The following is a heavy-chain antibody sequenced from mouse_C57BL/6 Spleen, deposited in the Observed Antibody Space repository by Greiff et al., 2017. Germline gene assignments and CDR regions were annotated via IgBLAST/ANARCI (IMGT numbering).Heavy chain of an antibody. CDR1: GYTFTSYW. Sequence: QVHVKQPGAELVKPGASVKLSCKASGYTFTSYWMHWVKQRPGQGLEWIGMIHPNSGSTNYNEKFKSKATLTVDKSSSTAYMQLSSLTSEDSAVYYCARQAGPAWFAYWGQGTLVTVSA. D-gene: IGHD6-1*01. J-gene: IGHJ3*01. V-gene: IGHV1-64*01. CDR2: IHPNSGST. CDR3: ARQAGPAWFAY.